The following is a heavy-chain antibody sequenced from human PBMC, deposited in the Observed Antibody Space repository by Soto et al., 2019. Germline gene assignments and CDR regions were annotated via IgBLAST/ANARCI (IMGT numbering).Heavy chain of an antibody. CDR1: GFTFSYYA. J-gene: IGHJ4*02. D-gene: IGHD2-15*01. Sequence: PGGSLRLSWSVSGFTFSYYAMHWVRQAPGKGLEYVSSISSNGGPTYYAASVRGRFIISRDNSKNTLYLQMGSLRAEDAAVYYCVKDRWIDYWGQGILVTVSS. CDR2: ISSNGGPT. V-gene: IGHV3-64D*06. CDR3: VKDRWIDY.